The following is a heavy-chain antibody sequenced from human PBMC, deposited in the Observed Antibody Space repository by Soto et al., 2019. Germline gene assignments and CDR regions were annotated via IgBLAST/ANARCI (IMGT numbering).Heavy chain of an antibody. J-gene: IGHJ4*02. D-gene: IGHD3-10*01. CDR2: INPKSGGT. Sequence: QVQLVQSGAEVKKPGASVKVSCKASGYSFTDYHIHWVRQAPGQGLEWLGRINPKSGGTSTAQKFQGWVTMTTDTSISTASMELTRLTSDDTAIYYCAKDRDYPRDYFHYWGQGTLVTVSS. CDR1: GYSFTDYH. CDR3: AKDRDYPRDYFHY. V-gene: IGHV1-2*04.